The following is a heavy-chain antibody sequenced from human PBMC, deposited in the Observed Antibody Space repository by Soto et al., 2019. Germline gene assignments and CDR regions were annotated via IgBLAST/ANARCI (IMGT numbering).Heavy chain of an antibody. Sequence: QVQLVESGGGVVQPGRSLRLSCAASGFTFSSYGMHWVRQAPGKGLEWVAVIWYDGSNKYYADSVKGRFTISRDNSKNTLYLQMNSLRAEDTAVYYCARASLYYDSSGYYYERHYFDYCGQGTLVTVSS. CDR1: GFTFSSYG. J-gene: IGHJ4*02. D-gene: IGHD3-22*01. V-gene: IGHV3-33*01. CDR3: ARASLYYDSSGYYYERHYFDY. CDR2: IWYDGSNK.